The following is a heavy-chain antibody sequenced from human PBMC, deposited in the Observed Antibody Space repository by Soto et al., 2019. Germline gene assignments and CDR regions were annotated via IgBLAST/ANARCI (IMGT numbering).Heavy chain of an antibody. Sequence: ASETLSLTCTVSGGSISSGDYYWSWIRQPPGKGLEWIGYIYYSGSTYYNPSLKSRVTISVDTSKNQFSLKLSSVTAADTAVYYCARSAIAARPFFDYWGQGTLVTVSS. CDR2: IYYSGST. V-gene: IGHV4-30-4*01. CDR3: ARSAIAARPFFDY. D-gene: IGHD6-6*01. J-gene: IGHJ4*02. CDR1: GGSISSGDYY.